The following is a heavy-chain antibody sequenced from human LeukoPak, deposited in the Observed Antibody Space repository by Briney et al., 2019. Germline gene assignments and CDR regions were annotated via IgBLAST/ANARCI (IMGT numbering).Heavy chain of an antibody. CDR1: GYTFTSYG. CDR3: ARGNLGYYDFWSGPSGGYYFDY. CDR2: ISAYNGNT. V-gene: IGHV1-18*01. J-gene: IGHJ4*02. D-gene: IGHD3-3*01. Sequence: ASVKVSCTASGYTFTSYGISWVRQAPGQGLEWMGWISAYNGNTNYAQKLQGRVTMTTDTSTSTAYMELRSLRSDDTAVYYCARGNLGYYDFWSGPSGGYYFDYWGQGTLVTVSS.